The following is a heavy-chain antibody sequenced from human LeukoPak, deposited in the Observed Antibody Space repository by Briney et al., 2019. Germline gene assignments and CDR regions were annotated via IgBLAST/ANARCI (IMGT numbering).Heavy chain of an antibody. CDR1: GGSISSGGYY. Sequence: SETLSLTCTVSGGSISSGGYYWSWIRQHPGKGLEWIGYIYYSGSTYYNPSLKSRVTISVDTSKNQFSLKLSPVTAADTAVYYCARGKGYSGYDLRRGEFDYWGQGTLVTVSS. CDR3: ARGKGYSGYDLRRGEFDY. D-gene: IGHD5-12*01. J-gene: IGHJ4*02. CDR2: IYYSGST. V-gene: IGHV4-31*03.